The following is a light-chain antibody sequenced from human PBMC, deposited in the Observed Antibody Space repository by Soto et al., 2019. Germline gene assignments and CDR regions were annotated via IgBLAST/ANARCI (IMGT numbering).Light chain of an antibody. Sequence: EIVLTQSPGTLSLSPGERATLACRASQSVSTYLAWYQQKSGQAPRRIIYGASNRATGIPDRISGSGSGTDFTLTISTLEPEDFAVYYCQQYGSSLTFGQRTKVESK. J-gene: IGKJ1*01. CDR2: GAS. V-gene: IGKV3-20*01. CDR1: QSVSTY. CDR3: QQYGSSLT.